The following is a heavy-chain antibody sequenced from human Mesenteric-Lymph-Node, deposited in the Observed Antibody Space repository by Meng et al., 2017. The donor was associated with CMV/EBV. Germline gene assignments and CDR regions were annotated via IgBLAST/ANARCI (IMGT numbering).Heavy chain of an antibody. D-gene: IGHD1-26*01. V-gene: IGHV4-39*01. CDR3: AGERGGGGWELLMGRLYYFDY. J-gene: IGHJ4*02. Sequence: SETLSLTCTVSGGSISSSSYYWGWIRQPPGKGLEWIGSIYYSGSTYYNPSLKSRVTISVDTSKNQFSLKLSSVTAADTAVYYCAGERGGGGWELLMGRLYYFDYWGQGTLVTVSS. CDR1: GGSISSSSYY. CDR2: IYYSGST.